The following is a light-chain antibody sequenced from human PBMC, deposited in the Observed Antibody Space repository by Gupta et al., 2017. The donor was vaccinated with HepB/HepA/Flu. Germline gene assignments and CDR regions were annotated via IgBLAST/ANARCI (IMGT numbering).Light chain of an antibody. Sequence: SALTQPASLSGSPVQSLSIACTSTSSDVGDYNYVSWYQQHPGKAPKLLIYDVSNRPSGVSNRFSGSKSGNTASLTISGLQAEDEADYYCSSFTYTTTLVVFGGGTKVTVL. CDR2: DVS. CDR3: SSFTYTTTLVV. V-gene: IGLV2-14*01. CDR1: SSDVGDYNY. J-gene: IGLJ2*01.